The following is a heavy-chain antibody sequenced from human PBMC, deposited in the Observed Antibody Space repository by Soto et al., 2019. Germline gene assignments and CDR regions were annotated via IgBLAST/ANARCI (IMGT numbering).Heavy chain of an antibody. CDR3: ARELRWLQLPVSWFDP. CDR2: IYYSGST. D-gene: IGHD5-12*01. V-gene: IGHV4-30-4*01. J-gene: IGHJ5*02. CDR1: GGSISSGDYY. Sequence: PSETLSLTCTVSGGSISSGDYYWSWIRQPPGKGLEWIGYIYYSGSTHYNPSLKSRVTISVDTSKNQFSLKLSSVTAADTAVYYCARELRWLQLPVSWFDPWGQGTLVTVSS.